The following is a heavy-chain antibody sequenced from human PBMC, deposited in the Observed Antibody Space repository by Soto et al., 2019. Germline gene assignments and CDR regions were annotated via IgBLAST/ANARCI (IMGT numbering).Heavy chain of an antibody. CDR3: ARASSGTSGAIDC. Sequence: GVLRLSCAASAFTFGNYWMSWVRQAPGKGLECVAKIKEDGSEKYYVDSVKGRFTISRDNANNSVYLQMNSLTVEDTAMYYCARASSGTSGAIDCRGQGTLVTVSS. D-gene: IGHD2-2*01. J-gene: IGHJ4*02. CDR2: IKEDGSEK. CDR1: AFTFGNYW. V-gene: IGHV3-7*04.